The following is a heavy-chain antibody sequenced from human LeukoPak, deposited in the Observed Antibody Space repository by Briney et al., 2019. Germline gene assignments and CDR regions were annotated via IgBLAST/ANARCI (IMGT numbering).Heavy chain of an antibody. D-gene: IGHD4-11*01. CDR1: GLTSSHYA. Sequence: GGSLVLCCAASGLTSSHYARSRGRQAPGKGLEWVSAISGSGGSTYYADSVKGRFAISSDNSKHTLYLQMNSLRPEATAVYYCGRLHPTANCFDPWGQGTMVSDSS. CDR2: ISGSGGST. V-gene: IGHV3-23*01. CDR3: GRLHPTANCFDP. J-gene: IGHJ5*02.